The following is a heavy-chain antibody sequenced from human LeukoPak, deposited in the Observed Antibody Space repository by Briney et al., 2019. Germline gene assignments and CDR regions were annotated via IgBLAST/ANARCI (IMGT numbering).Heavy chain of an antibody. V-gene: IGHV3-48*04. CDR2: IGISSGNT. Sequence: GGSLRLSCTASGFPFSDYSTNWVRQAPGKGLEWISYIGISSGNTKYADSVKGRFTISADNAKNSLYLQMNSLRVEDTAVYYCARDHNYAFDNWGQGTLVSVSS. D-gene: IGHD1-1*01. CDR1: GFPFSDYS. J-gene: IGHJ4*02. CDR3: ARDHNYAFDN.